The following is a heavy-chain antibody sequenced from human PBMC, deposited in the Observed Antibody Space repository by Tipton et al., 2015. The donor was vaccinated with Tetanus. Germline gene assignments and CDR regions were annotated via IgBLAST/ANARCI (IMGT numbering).Heavy chain of an antibody. CDR3: ARPARGAVTGFAPAAFDI. J-gene: IGHJ3*02. CDR2: IYYTGTT. D-gene: IGHD6-19*01. CDR1: GDSIRSGSHY. V-gene: IGHV4-31*03. Sequence: TLSLTCNVSGDSIRSGSHYWNWIRQPPGKGLEWLGYIYYTGTTYYNPSLKGRVSTSVDTSRNQFSLKGSSLTAADTAVYYCARPARGAVTGFAPAAFDIWGPGTMVTVAS.